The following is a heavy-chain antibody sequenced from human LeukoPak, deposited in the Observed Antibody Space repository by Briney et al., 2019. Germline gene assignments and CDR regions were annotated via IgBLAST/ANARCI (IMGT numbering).Heavy chain of an antibody. D-gene: IGHD5-18*01. J-gene: IGHJ3*02. CDR1: GGTFSSYP. Sequence: GASVKVSCKASGGTFSSYPISWVRQAPGQGLEWMGGIIPIFGTANYAQKFQGKVTITTDESTSTAYMEPSSPRSEDTAVYYCARVWSPDTAMGLPGAFDIWGQGTLVTVSS. V-gene: IGHV1-69*05. CDR3: ARVWSPDTAMGLPGAFDI. CDR2: IIPIFGTA.